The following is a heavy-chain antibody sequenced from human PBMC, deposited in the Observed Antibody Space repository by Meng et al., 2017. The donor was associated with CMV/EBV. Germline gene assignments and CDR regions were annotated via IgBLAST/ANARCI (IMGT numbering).Heavy chain of an antibody. CDR2: IYYSGST. Sequence: QLQLQASGPGLVKPSENLSLTCTVSGGSISSSSYYWGWIRQPPEKGLEWIGSIYYSGSTCYNPSPKSRVTISVDTSKNQFSLKLSSVTAADTAVYYCARVASGSYRAFDYWGQGTLVTVSS. CDR1: GGSISSSSYY. V-gene: IGHV4-39*07. J-gene: IGHJ4*02. D-gene: IGHD1-26*01. CDR3: ARVASGSYRAFDY.